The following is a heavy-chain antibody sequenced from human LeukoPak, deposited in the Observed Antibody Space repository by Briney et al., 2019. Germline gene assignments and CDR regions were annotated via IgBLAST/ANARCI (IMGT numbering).Heavy chain of an antibody. CDR3: AKEGRQWPPYYYYYMDV. CDR2: ISGSGGST. D-gene: IGHD6-19*01. Sequence: PGGSLRLSCAASGFTFSSYAMSWVRQAPGKGLEWVSAISGSGGSTYYADSVKGRFTISRDNSKNTLYLQMNSLRAEDTAVYYCAKEGRQWPPYYYYYMDVWGKGTTVTVSS. J-gene: IGHJ6*03. CDR1: GFTFSSYA. V-gene: IGHV3-23*01.